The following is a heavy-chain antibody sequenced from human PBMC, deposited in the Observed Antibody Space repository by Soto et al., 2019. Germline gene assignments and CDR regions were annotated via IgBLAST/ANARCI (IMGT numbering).Heavy chain of an antibody. CDR3: AKDKDIAAAGLLDY. D-gene: IGHD6-13*01. V-gene: IGHV3-30*18. CDR2: ISYDGTNK. Sequence: QVQLVESGGGVVQPGRSLRLSCAASGVTFSSYGMHWVRQAPGKGLEWVAVISYDGTNKYYADSVKGRFTISRDNAKNSLYLQMNSLRAEDTALYYCAKDKDIAAAGLLDYWGQGTLVTVSS. J-gene: IGHJ4*02. CDR1: GVTFSSYG.